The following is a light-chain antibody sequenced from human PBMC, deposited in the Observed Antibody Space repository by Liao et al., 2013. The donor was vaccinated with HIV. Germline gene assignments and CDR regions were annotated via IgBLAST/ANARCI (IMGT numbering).Light chain of an antibody. CDR2: YDS. V-gene: IGLV3-21*01. J-gene: IGLJ2*01. Sequence: SYELTQPPSVSVAPGKTARITCGGSSIGSKSVHWYLQKAGQAPVLVIYYDSDRPSGIPERFSGSNSGNTATLTISRVEAGDEADYYCQVWDSTSDHVVFGGGTKLTVL. CDR1: SIGSKS. CDR3: QVWDSTSDHVV.